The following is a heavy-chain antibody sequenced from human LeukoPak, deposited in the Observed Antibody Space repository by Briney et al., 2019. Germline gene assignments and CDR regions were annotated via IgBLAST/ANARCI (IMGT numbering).Heavy chain of an antibody. CDR2: VSSDGTSK. CDR1: GFTFSSYW. CDR3: AKAAYCTSTSCHFSGYAQRPLDS. D-gene: IGHD2-2*01. J-gene: IGHJ4*02. V-gene: IGHV3-30*18. Sequence: GGSLRLSCAASGFTFSSYWMHWVRQAPGKGPEWVAGVSSDGTSKDYADSVKGRFTISRDNSKNTMYLQVNSLRAEDTAVYYCAKAAYCTSTSCHFSGYAQRPLDSWGQGTLVTVSS.